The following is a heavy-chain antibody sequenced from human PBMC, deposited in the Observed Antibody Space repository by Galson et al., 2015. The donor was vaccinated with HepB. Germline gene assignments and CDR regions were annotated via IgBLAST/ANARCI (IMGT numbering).Heavy chain of an antibody. J-gene: IGHJ4*02. CDR2: ITGNNGHT. Sequence: SVKVSCTASGYTFNNYNITWVRQAPGQGLEWMGWITGNNGHTNFTQTYQGRLTMTTHTSTATAYLELRSLRSDDTALYYCARGVAGLNFDYWGQGTLVTVSS. CDR3: ARGVAGLNFDY. CDR1: GYTFNNYN. D-gene: IGHD6-19*01. V-gene: IGHV1-18*04.